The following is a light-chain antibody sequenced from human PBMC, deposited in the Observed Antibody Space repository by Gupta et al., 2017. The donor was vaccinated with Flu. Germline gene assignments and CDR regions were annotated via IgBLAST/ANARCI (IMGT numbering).Light chain of an antibody. CDR2: SPS. Sequence: EIVFTQSPATLSPSPGDRADLSCRASQSVSDYIVWYQQKPGQPPRLLLFSPSTRAAGIPPRFSVSGSGTDFTLTISSLEPEDFAVYYCQQRSNWPMYTFGQGTRLDI. CDR3: QQRSNWPMYT. J-gene: IGKJ2*01. CDR1: QSVSDY. V-gene: IGKV3-11*01.